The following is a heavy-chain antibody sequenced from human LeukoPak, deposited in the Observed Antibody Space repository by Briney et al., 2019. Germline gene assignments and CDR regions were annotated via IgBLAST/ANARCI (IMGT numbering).Heavy chain of an antibody. V-gene: IGHV1-8*02. CDR1: GGTFSSYA. J-gene: IGHJ6*03. CDR2: MNPNSGNT. CDR3: ARGRGVRGVITIYYYYYYMDV. Sequence: PRASVKVSCKASGGTFSSYAISWVRQAPGQGLQWMGWMNPNSGNTGYAQKFQGRVTMTRNTSISTAYMELSSLRSEDTAVYYCARGRGVRGVITIYYYYYYMDVWGKGTTVTISS. D-gene: IGHD3-10*01.